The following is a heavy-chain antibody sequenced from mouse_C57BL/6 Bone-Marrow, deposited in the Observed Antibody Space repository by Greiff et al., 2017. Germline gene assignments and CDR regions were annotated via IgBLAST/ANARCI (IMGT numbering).Heavy chain of an antibody. Sequence: DVQLQESGPELVKPGASVKMSCKASGYTFTDYNMHWVKQSHGKSLEWIGYINPNNGGTSYNQKFKGKATLTVNKSSSTAYMELRSLTSEDSAVYYCALYYGSSLWYFDVWGTGTTVTVSS. CDR3: ALYYGSSLWYFDV. J-gene: IGHJ1*03. V-gene: IGHV1-22*01. CDR2: INPNNGGT. CDR1: GYTFTDYN. D-gene: IGHD1-1*01.